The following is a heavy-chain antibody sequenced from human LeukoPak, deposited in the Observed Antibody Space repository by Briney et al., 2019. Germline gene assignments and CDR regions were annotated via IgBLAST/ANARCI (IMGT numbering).Heavy chain of an antibody. D-gene: IGHD3-3*02. J-gene: IGHJ1*01. CDR1: GFTFSTYA. V-gene: IGHV3-30*04. CDR3: AKGRFWRRKTDYHFLH. Sequence: HPGRSLRLSCAASGFTFSTYAMHWVRQAPGKGLEWVAILSYDGSNKYYADSVKGRFTISRDNSKNTLYLQMNSLRAEDTAVYYCAKGRFWRRKTDYHFLHWGQGTLVTVSS. CDR2: LSYDGSNK.